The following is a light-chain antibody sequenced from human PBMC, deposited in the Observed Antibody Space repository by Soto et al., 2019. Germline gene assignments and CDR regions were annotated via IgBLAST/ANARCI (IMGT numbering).Light chain of an antibody. CDR1: SSNIGRNY. CDR3: AAWDDSLSGVV. CDR2: RNN. J-gene: IGLJ2*01. Sequence: QSVLTQPPSASGTPGQRVTTSFSGRSSNIGRNYVYWYQQLPGTAPKLLIYRNNQRPSGVPDRFSGSKSGTSASLAISGLRSEDEADYYCAAWDDSLSGVVFGGGTKLTVL. V-gene: IGLV1-47*01.